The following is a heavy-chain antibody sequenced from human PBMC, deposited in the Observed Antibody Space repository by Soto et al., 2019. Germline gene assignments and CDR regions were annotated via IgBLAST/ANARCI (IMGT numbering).Heavy chain of an antibody. V-gene: IGHV3-53*01. D-gene: IGHD1-26*01. Sequence: GGSLRLSCAASGFTVSSNYMSWVRQAPGKGLEWVSVIYSGGSTYYADSVKGRFTISRDNSKNTLYLQMNSLIAEDTAVYYWAREREGYFDYWGQGTLVTVSS. J-gene: IGHJ4*02. CDR2: IYSGGST. CDR3: AREREGYFDY. CDR1: GFTVSSNY.